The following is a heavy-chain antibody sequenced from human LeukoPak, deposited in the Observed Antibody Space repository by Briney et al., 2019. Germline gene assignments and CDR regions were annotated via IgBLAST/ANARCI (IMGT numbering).Heavy chain of an antibody. J-gene: IGHJ6*02. Sequence: GASVKVSCKASGYTFTSYDINWVRQATGQGLEWRGWMNPNSGNTGYAQKFQGRVTMTRNTSISTAYMELSSLRSEDTAVYYCATAYYYGSGSYSYYYYYGMDVWGQGTTVTVSS. CDR3: ATAYYYGSGSYSYYYYYGMDV. V-gene: IGHV1-8*01. CDR2: MNPNSGNT. CDR1: GYTFTSYD. D-gene: IGHD3-10*01.